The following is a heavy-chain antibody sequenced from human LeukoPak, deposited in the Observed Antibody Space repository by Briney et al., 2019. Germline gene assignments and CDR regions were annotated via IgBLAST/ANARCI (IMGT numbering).Heavy chain of an antibody. J-gene: IGHJ6*03. CDR3: AKTTVTSEEYFYYYMDV. CDR1: GYTFTSYG. D-gene: IGHD4-17*01. V-gene: IGHV1-18*01. CDR2: IITYNGNT. Sequence: GASVKVSCKTSGYTFTSYGLSRVRQAPGQGLEWMGCIITYNGNTYYSQKLQGRVTMTTDTSTSTAYMELRSLRSDDTAVYYCAKTTVTSEEYFYYYMDVWGKGTTVTVSS.